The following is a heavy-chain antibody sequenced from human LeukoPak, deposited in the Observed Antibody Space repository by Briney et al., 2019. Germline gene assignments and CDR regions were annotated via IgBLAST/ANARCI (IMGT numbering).Heavy chain of an antibody. CDR3: ARGGTILGVAYNWFDP. D-gene: IGHD3-3*01. J-gene: IGHJ5*02. CDR2: ISGSGGST. Sequence: GGSLRLSCAASGFTFSSYAMSWVRQAPGKGLEWVSAISGSGGSTYYADTVKGRFTISRDNSKNTLYLQMNSLRAEDTAVYYCARGGTILGVAYNWFDPWGQGTLVTVSS. CDR1: GFTFSSYA. V-gene: IGHV3-23*01.